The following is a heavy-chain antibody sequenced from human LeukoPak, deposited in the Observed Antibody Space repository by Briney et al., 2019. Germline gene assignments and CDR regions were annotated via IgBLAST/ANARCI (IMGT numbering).Heavy chain of an antibody. CDR2: ISYDGSNK. V-gene: IGHV3-30*04. D-gene: IGHD3-10*01. CDR3: AKGPKLLWFGELLDY. J-gene: IGHJ4*02. Sequence: PGGSLRLSCAASGFTFSSYAMHWVRQAPGKGLEWVAVISYDGSNKYYADSVKGRFTISRDNSKNTLYLQMNSLRAEDTAVYYCAKGPKLLWFGELLDYWGQGTLVTVSS. CDR1: GFTFSSYA.